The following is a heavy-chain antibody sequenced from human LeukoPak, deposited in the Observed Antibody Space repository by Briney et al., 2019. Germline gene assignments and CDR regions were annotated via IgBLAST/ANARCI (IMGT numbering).Heavy chain of an antibody. J-gene: IGHJ4*02. Sequence: PGRSLRLSCAASGFTFDDYAMHWVRQAPGKGLEWVSGISWNSGSIGYADSVKGRFTISRDNAKNSLYLQMDSLRAEDTALYYCARDRGQQLEYYFDYWGQGTLVTVSS. CDR2: ISWNSGSI. D-gene: IGHD6-13*01. V-gene: IGHV3-9*01. CDR3: ARDRGQQLEYYFDY. CDR1: GFTFDDYA.